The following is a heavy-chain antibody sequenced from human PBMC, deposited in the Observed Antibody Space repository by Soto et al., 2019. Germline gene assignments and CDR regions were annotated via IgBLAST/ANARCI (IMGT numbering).Heavy chain of an antibody. D-gene: IGHD4-17*01. CDR3: ARNGGRENDYGDYDASYWYFDL. CDR2: VYYTGNI. CDR1: GDSVSNDNYY. J-gene: IGHJ2*01. V-gene: IGHV4-61*01. Sequence: QVQLQESGPGLVKPSETLSLTCTVSGDSVSNDNYYWSWIRQPPGKGLEWIGYVYYTGNINYKPHLKSRVTISVETSKNQFPLKLNSVTAADTAVYYCARNGGRENDYGDYDASYWYFDLWGRGTLVTVSS.